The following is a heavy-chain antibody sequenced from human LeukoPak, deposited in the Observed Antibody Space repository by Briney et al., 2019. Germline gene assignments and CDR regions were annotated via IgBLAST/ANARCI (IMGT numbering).Heavy chain of an antibody. J-gene: IGHJ5*02. CDR3: ARVLRYFDWLLFQSWFDP. CDR2: IYYSGTT. CDR1: RGSISSSNYY. V-gene: IGHV4-39*07. D-gene: IGHD3-9*01. Sequence: SETLSLTCSVSRGSISSSNYYWGWIRQPPGKSLEWIGNIYYSGTTYYNPSLPSLKSRVTILVDTSKNQFSLRLRSVTAADTAVYYCARVLRYFDWLLFQSWFDPWGQGTLVTVSS.